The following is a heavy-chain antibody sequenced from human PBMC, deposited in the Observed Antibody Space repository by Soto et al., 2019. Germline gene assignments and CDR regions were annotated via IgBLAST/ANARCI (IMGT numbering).Heavy chain of an antibody. J-gene: IGHJ6*02. CDR1: GYTFTSYD. D-gene: IGHD3-3*01. CDR2: MNPNSGNT. V-gene: IGHV1-8*01. Sequence: GSSVKVSCKASGYTFTSYDINWVRQATGQGLEWMGWMNPNSGNTGYAQKFQGRVTMTRNTSISTAYMELSSLRSEDTAVYYCARGLVTTYDFWSGYPEPYYYYGMDVWGQGTTVTVSS. CDR3: ARGLVTTYDFWSGYPEPYYYYGMDV.